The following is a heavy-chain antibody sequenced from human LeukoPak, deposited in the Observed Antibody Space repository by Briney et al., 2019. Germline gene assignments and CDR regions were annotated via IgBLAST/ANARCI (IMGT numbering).Heavy chain of an antibody. Sequence: SETLSLTCTIYRGSVSGYYWSWIRQSPGKGLEWIGEISHTGRSKNNPSLKSRVTISEDMSKKQFSLKLNSVTAADTALYYCARGFDGLTGYYPPDYWSQGTLVTVSS. CDR2: ISHTGRS. J-gene: IGHJ4*02. V-gene: IGHV4-34*01. CDR3: ARGFDGLTGYYPPDY. CDR1: RGSVSGYY. D-gene: IGHD3-9*01.